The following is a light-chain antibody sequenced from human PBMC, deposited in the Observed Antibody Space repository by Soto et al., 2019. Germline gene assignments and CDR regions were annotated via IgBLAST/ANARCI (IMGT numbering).Light chain of an antibody. J-gene: IGLJ3*02. CDR1: SSDVGSYNL. CDR3: CSYAGSSTWA. Sequence: QSALTQPASVSGSPGQSITISCTGTSSDVGSYNLVSWYQQHPDKAPKLIIYEVSKWPSGVSSRFSASKSGNTASLTISGLQSEDEADYYCCSYAGSSTWAFGGGTQLTVL. V-gene: IGLV2-23*02. CDR2: EVS.